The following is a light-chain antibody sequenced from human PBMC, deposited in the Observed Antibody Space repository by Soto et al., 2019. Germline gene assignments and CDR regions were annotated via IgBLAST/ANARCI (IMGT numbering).Light chain of an antibody. J-gene: IGKJ4*01. CDR3: QHFHTYPLT. CDR2: DAS. CDR1: QGIGSA. V-gene: IGKV1-13*02. Sequence: AIQLTQSPSSLSASVGDSVTFTCRASQGIGSALAWYQQKQGKAPELLIYDASSLKRGVPSRFSGGGSGTDFTLTISSLQPEDFATYYCQHFHTYPLTVGGGTKVEVK.